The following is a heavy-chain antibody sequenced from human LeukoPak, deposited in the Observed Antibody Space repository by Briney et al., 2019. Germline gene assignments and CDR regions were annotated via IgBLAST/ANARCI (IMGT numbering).Heavy chain of an antibody. CDR3: AKGHYGDYVPVAY. J-gene: IGHJ4*02. CDR1: RFTFSSYA. D-gene: IGHD4-17*01. CDR2: ISGSGGST. V-gene: IGHV3-23*01. Sequence: GGSLRLSCVACRFTFSSYAMSWVRQAPGKGLEWVSAISGSGGSTYYADSVKGRFTISRDNSKNTLYLQMNSLRAEDTAVYYCAKGHYGDYVPVAYWGQGTLVTV.